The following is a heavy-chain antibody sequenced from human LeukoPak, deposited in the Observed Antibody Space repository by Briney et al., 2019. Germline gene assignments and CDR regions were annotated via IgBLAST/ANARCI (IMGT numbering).Heavy chain of an antibody. J-gene: IGHJ6*02. Sequence: ASVKVSCKASGYTFTGYYMHWVRQAPGQGLEWMGWINPNSGGTNYAQKFQGRVTMTRDTSTSTVYMELSSLRSEDTAVYYCARDNYYYGMDVWGQGTTVTVSS. CDR2: INPNSGGT. CDR1: GYTFTGYY. V-gene: IGHV1-2*02. CDR3: ARDNYYYGMDV.